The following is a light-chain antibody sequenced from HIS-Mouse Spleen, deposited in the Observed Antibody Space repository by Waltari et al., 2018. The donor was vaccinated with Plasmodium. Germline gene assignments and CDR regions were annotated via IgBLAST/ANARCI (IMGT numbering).Light chain of an antibody. CDR2: EDS. V-gene: IGLV3-10*01. CDR3: YSTDSSGNHRV. Sequence: SYELTQPPSASVSPGQTARITCTGAALPKTYAYWYQEKSGQAPVLVIYEDSKQPSGIPERFSGSSAGTMATLTISGAQVEDEADYYCYSTDSSGNHRVFGGGTKLTVL. CDR1: ALPKTY. J-gene: IGLJ3*02.